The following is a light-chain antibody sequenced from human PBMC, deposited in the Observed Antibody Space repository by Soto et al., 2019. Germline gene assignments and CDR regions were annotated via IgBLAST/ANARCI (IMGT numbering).Light chain of an antibody. CDR2: DVS. J-gene: IGLJ1*01. Sequence: QSALTQPASVSGSPGQSITISCTGTSSDFGGYNYVSWYQQHPGKAPKLMIYDVSYRPSGVSNRFSGSKSGITASLTISGLQAEDEADYYCSSYTSTSTPYVFGTGTKLTV. CDR1: SSDFGGYNY. V-gene: IGLV2-14*01. CDR3: SSYTSTSTPYV.